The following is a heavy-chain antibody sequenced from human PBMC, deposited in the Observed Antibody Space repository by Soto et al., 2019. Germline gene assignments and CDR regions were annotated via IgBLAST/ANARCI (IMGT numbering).Heavy chain of an antibody. J-gene: IGHJ4*02. Sequence: QITLKESGPTLVKPTQTLTLTCTFSGFSLSTSGVGVGWIRQPPGKALEWLALIYWDDDKRYSPSLRSRLSITKDTSKTQVVLTMTNMEPVDTATYYCAHMLAYDHDAGSGYPFSEYWGSGTLVTVSS. CDR1: GFSLSTSGVG. CDR3: AHMLAYDHDAGSGYPFSEY. CDR2: IYWDDDK. D-gene: IGHD3-22*01. V-gene: IGHV2-5*02.